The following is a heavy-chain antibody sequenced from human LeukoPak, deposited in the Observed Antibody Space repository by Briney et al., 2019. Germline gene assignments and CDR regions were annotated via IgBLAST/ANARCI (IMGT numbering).Heavy chain of an antibody. J-gene: IGHJ4*02. CDR3: AKVGYCSSTSCYWRWTYYFDY. Sequence: GGSPRLSCVASGYTFSRSAMSWVRQALGEGREWVSDLRGSGGGTHYADSVRGGCTISRDNTKSTLYLHMNRLRDEDTAGYDCAKVGYCSSTSCYWRWTYYFDYWGQGTLVTVSS. CDR1: GYTFSRSA. CDR2: LRGSGGGT. V-gene: IGHV3-23*01. D-gene: IGHD2-2*01.